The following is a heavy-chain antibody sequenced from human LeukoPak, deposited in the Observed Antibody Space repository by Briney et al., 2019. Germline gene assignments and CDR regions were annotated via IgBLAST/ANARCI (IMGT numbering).Heavy chain of an antibody. Sequence: GASVKVSCKVFGYTLTGYYMHWVRQAPGQGLEWMGRNDPNGGGTHYAQKFQGRVTMARATSISTSYMELTELRSDDSAVYYCAHGGGSYGDVWGQGTMVTVSS. CDR1: GYTLTGYY. CDR3: AHGGGSYGDV. J-gene: IGHJ3*01. D-gene: IGHD1-26*01. V-gene: IGHV1-2*06. CDR2: NDPNGGGT.